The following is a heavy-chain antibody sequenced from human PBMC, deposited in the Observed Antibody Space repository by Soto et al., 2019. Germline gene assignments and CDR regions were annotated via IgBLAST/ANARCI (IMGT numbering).Heavy chain of an antibody. CDR2: IIPIFGTA. V-gene: IGHV1-69*18. CDR1: GGTFSSYA. CDR3: ARENRSGYDIWYFDL. D-gene: IGHD5-12*01. J-gene: IGHJ2*01. Sequence: QVQLVQSGAEVKKPGSSVKVSCKASGGTFSSYAISWVQQAPGQGLEWMGRIIPIFGTANYAQKFQGRVTITADESTSTAYMELSSLRSEDTAVYYCARENRSGYDIWYFDLWGRGTLVTVSS.